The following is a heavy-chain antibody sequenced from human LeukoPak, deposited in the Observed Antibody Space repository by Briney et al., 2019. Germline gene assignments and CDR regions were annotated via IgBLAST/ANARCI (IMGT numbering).Heavy chain of an antibody. Sequence: PGGSLRLSCAASGLTFSNAWMSWVRQAPGKGLEWVGRIKSKTDGGTTDYAAPVKGRFTISRDDSKNTLYLQMNSLKTEDTAVYYCTTKHLYYDSSGYYYYFDYWGQGTLVTVSS. D-gene: IGHD3-22*01. V-gene: IGHV3-15*01. CDR2: IKSKTDGGTT. J-gene: IGHJ4*02. CDR3: TTKHLYYDSSGYYYYFDY. CDR1: GLTFSNAW.